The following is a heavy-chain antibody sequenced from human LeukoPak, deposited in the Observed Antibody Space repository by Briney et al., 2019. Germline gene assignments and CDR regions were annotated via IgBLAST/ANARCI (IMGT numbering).Heavy chain of an antibody. CDR1: GYTFTGYY. D-gene: IGHD3-22*01. V-gene: IGHV1-2*02. J-gene: IGHJ6*03. CDR3: ARDYYDPLDYYYMDV. CDR2: INPNSGGT. Sequence: ASVKVSCKASGYTFTGYYMHWVRQAPGQGLEWIGWINPNSGGTNYAQKFQGRVTMTRDTSISTAYMELSRLRSDDTAVYYCARDYYDPLDYYYMDVWGKGTTVTVSS.